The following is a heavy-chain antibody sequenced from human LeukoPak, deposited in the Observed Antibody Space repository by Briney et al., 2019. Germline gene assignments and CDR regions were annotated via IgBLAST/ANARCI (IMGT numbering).Heavy chain of an antibody. Sequence: GGSLRLSCAASGFTFSSYGLHWVRQAPGKGLEWVAVISYDGSNKYYADSVKGRFTISRDNSKNTLYLQMNSLRAEDTAVYYCAKARCTSCYTDNYWGQGTLVTVSS. V-gene: IGHV3-30*18. CDR3: AKARCTSCYTDNY. CDR1: GFTFSSYG. D-gene: IGHD2-2*02. J-gene: IGHJ4*02. CDR2: ISYDGSNK.